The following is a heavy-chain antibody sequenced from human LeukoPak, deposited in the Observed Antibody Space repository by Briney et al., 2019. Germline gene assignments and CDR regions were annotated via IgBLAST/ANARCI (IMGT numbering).Heavy chain of an antibody. CDR2: IYCSGST. D-gene: IGHD4-11*01. Sequence: PSETLSLTCTASGGSISSYDWSWIRQPPGKGLEWIGYIYCSGSTNYNPTLKSRVTISVDTSKNQFSLKLSSGTAADTAVYYCARSLGGAEHGVFLNDYRDLPYCFDYWGQGTLVTVSS. V-gene: IGHV4-59*01. CDR3: ARSLGGAEHGVFLNDYRDLPYCFDY. CDR1: GGSISSYD. J-gene: IGHJ4*02.